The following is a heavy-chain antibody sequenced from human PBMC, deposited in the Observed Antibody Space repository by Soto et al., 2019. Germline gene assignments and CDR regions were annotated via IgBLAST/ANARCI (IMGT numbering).Heavy chain of an antibody. V-gene: IGHV3-23*01. J-gene: IGHJ4*02. CDR3: ANYYDSSGPSDNFDY. CDR2: ISGSGGST. Sequence: PGGSLRLSCAASGFTLSSYAMSWVRQAPGKGLEWVSAISGSGGSTYYADSVKGRFTISRDNSKNTLYLQMNSLRAEDTAVYYCANYYDSSGPSDNFDYWGQGTLVTVSS. CDR1: GFTLSSYA. D-gene: IGHD3-22*01.